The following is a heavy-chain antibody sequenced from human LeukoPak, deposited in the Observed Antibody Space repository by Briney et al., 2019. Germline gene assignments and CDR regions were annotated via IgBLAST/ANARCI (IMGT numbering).Heavy chain of an antibody. D-gene: IGHD6-19*01. CDR1: GGSISSYY. CDR3: ARDRYTSGWYADL. J-gene: IGHJ2*01. CDR2: IYYSGST. V-gene: IGHV4-59*01. Sequence: SETLSLICTVSGGSISSYYWSWIRQPPGKGLEWIGYIYYSGSTNYNPSLKSRVTISVDTSKNQFSLKLNSVTAADTAVYYCARDRYTSGWYADLWGRGTLVTVSS.